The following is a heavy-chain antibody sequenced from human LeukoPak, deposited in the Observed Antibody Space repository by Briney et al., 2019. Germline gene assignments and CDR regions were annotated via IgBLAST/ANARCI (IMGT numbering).Heavy chain of an antibody. J-gene: IGHJ4*02. Sequence: PGGSLRLSCAASGFTFSDYWMHWVRQAPGKGLEWVSRIYSDESSTYYADSVKGRFTISRDNSKNTLYLQMNSLRAEDTAVYYCAKDESQPNLAGDYWGQGTLVTVSS. CDR1: GFTFSDYW. CDR2: IYSDESST. CDR3: AKDESQPNLAGDY. D-gene: IGHD7-27*01. V-gene: IGHV3-74*01.